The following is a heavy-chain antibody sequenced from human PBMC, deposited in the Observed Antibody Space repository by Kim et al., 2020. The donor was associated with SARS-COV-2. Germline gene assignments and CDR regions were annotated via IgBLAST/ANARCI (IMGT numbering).Heavy chain of an antibody. CDR2: ISSSSSYI. CDR3: ARAGGSYGNYYYYGMDV. Sequence: GGSLRLSCAASGFTFSSYSMNWVRQAPGKGLEWVSSISSSSSYIYYADSVKGRFTISRDNAKNSLYLQMNSLRAEDTAVYYCARAGGSYGNYYYYGMDVWGQGTTVTVSS. D-gene: IGHD1-26*01. CDR1: GFTFSSYS. V-gene: IGHV3-21*01. J-gene: IGHJ6*02.